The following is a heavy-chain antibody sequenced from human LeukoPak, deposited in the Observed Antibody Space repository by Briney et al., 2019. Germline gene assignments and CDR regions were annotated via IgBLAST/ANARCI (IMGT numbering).Heavy chain of an antibody. V-gene: IGHV3-21*01. CDR1: GFTFSSYS. CDR2: ISSSSSYI. Sequence: GGSLRLSCAASGFTFSSYSMNWVRQAPGKGLEWVSSISSSSSYIYYADSVKGRFTISRDSAKNSLYLQMNSLRAEDTAVYYCARDYYDSSGYLVYWGQGTLVTVSS. D-gene: IGHD3-22*01. J-gene: IGHJ4*02. CDR3: ARDYYDSSGYLVY.